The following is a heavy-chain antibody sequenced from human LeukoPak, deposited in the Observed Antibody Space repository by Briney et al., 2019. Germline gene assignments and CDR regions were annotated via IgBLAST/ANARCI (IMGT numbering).Heavy chain of an antibody. CDR1: GFTFSSYA. D-gene: IGHD3-10*02. CDR3: AELGITMIGGV. J-gene: IGHJ6*04. V-gene: IGHV3-48*03. CDR2: ISSSGSTI. Sequence: PGGSLRLSCAASGFTFSSYAMHWVRQAPGKGLEWVSYISSSGSTIYYADSVKGRFTISSDNAKNSLYLQMNSLRAEDTAVYYCAELGITMIGGVWGKGTTVTISS.